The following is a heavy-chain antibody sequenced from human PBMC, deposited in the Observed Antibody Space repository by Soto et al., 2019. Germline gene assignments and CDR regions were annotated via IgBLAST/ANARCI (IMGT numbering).Heavy chain of an antibody. CDR3: ARDVGYCSSTSCYYWFDP. CDR2: FYYSGST. V-gene: IGHV4-31*03. CDR1: SGSISSGGYY. D-gene: IGHD2-2*01. Sequence: SETLSLTCTVSSGSISSGGYYWSWNRQHPGKGLMWIGYFYYSGSTYYNPYLKSRVSISVATSKNQFSLKLSSVTAADTAVYYCARDVGYCSSTSCYYWFDPWGQGTLVTVSS. J-gene: IGHJ5*02.